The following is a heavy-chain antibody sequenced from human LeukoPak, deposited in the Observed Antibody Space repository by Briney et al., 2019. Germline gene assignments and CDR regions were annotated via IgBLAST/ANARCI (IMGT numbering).Heavy chain of an antibody. V-gene: IGHV3-74*01. CDR1: GFTFSDYW. J-gene: IGHJ5*02. Sequence: PGGSLRLSCAASGFTFSDYWMHWVRQAPGKGLVWVSRITSDGSVTTYADSVKGRFTISRDNAKNTLYLQMNSLRADDTAVYYCARSVYSYYANWFDPWGQGTLVTVSS. CDR3: ARSVYSYYANWFDP. D-gene: IGHD4-11*01. CDR2: ITSDGSVT.